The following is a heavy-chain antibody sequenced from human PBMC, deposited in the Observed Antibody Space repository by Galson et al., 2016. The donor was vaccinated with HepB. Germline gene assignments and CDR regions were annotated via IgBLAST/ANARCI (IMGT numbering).Heavy chain of an antibody. CDR2: ISSNSNYI. D-gene: IGHD2-21*01. CDR1: EFTFSSHS. V-gene: IGHV3-21*06. J-gene: IGHJ3*01. CDR3: ARDRYSIRVDVNEALDF. Sequence: SLRLSCAASEFTFSSHSMNWVRQAPGKGLEWISSISSNSNYISYADSVKGRFTISRDDAKNSLYLQMNSLRVEDTAVYYCARDRYSIRVDVNEALDFWGQGTTVTVSS.